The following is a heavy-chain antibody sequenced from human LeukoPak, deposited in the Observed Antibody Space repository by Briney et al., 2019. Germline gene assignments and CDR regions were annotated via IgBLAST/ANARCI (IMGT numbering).Heavy chain of an antibody. J-gene: IGHJ6*03. V-gene: IGHV3-30*02. Sequence: PGGSLRLSCAASGFTFSSYGMHWVRQAPGKGLEWVAFIRYDGSNKYYADSVKGRFTISRDNSKNTLYLQMNSLRAEDTAVYYCAKVGLGIGPYYYYYMDVWGKGTTVTVSS. CDR1: GFTFSSYG. D-gene: IGHD7-27*01. CDR3: AKVGLGIGPYYYYYMDV. CDR2: IRYDGSNK.